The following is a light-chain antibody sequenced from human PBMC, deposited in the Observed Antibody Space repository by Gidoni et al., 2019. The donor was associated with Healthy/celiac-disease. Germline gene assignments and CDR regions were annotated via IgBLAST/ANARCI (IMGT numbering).Light chain of an antibody. CDR1: KLGDKY. V-gene: IGLV3-1*01. CDR2: QDT. Sequence: SYELTQPPSVSVSPGQTASITCSGDKLGDKYACWSQQKPGQSPVLVIYQDTKRPSGIPERFSGSNSGNTATLTISGTQAMDEADYYCQAWDGSTVVFGGGTKLIVL. J-gene: IGLJ2*01. CDR3: QAWDGSTVV.